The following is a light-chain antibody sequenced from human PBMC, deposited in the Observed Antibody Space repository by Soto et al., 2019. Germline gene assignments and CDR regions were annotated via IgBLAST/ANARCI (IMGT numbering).Light chain of an antibody. J-gene: IGKJ1*01. CDR1: QSVSDNY. CDR3: QQYGFSLRT. CDR2: GAS. Sequence: EIVLTQSPGTLSLSPGERATLSCRASQSVSDNYLAWYQRKPGQAPRLLIYGASSRASGIPDRFSGSGSGTDFTLTISRLEPEDFAVYYCQQYGFSLRTFGQGSKVEV. V-gene: IGKV3-20*01.